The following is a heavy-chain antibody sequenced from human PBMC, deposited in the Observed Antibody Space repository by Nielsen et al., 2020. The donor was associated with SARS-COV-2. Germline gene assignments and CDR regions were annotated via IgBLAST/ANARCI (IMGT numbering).Heavy chain of an antibody. CDR3: ARGIYSGSYYVYYYYYMDV. J-gene: IGHJ6*03. D-gene: IGHD1-26*01. Sequence: WVRQVPGQGLEWMGIINPSGGSTSYAQKFQGRVTMTRDTSTSTVYMELSSLRSEDTAVYYCARGIYSGSYYVYYYYYMDVWGKGTTVTVSS. V-gene: IGHV1-46*01. CDR2: INPSGGST.